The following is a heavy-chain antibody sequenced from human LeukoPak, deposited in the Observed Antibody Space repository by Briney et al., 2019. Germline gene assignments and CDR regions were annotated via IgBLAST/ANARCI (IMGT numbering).Heavy chain of an antibody. V-gene: IGHV3-7*03. CDR2: IKQDGSAK. J-gene: IGHJ4*02. CDR1: GFTFSDYW. Sequence: GGSLRLSCAASGFTFSDYWMHWVRQAPGKGLEWVANIKQDGSAKYYVDSVKGRFTISRDNAKNSLYLQMNSLRAEDTAVYYCARRYFDSWGQGTLVTVTS. CDR3: ARRYFDS.